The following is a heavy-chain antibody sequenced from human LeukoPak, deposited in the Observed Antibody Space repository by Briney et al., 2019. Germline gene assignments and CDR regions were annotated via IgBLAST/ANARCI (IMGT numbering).Heavy chain of an antibody. J-gene: IGHJ4*02. D-gene: IGHD6-19*01. CDR2: IYYSGST. V-gene: IGHV4-39*07. Sequence: SETLSLTCTVSGGSISSSSYYWGWIRQPPGKGLEWIGSIYYSGSTYYNPSLKGRVTISVDTSKNQFSLKLSSVTAADTAVYYCARYVSGLPIYFDYWGQGTLVTVSS. CDR1: GGSISSSSYY. CDR3: ARYVSGLPIYFDY.